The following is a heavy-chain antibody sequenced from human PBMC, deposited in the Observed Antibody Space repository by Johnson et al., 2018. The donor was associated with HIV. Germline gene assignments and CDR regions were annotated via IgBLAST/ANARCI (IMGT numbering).Heavy chain of an antibody. CDR3: AKVGLEGGEEGVGAFDI. CDR1: GFIFNKYA. D-gene: IGHD3-3*01. J-gene: IGHJ3*02. Sequence: VQLVESGGGLVQPGGSLRLSCAASGFIFNKYAMNWVRQAPGKGLEWVSAIRGSGSGTYYADSVKGRFTVSRDNSNNTLHLQMKSLRAEDMGLYYCAKVGLEGGEEGVGAFDIWGRGTMVTVSS. CDR2: IRGSGSGT. V-gene: IGHV3-23*04.